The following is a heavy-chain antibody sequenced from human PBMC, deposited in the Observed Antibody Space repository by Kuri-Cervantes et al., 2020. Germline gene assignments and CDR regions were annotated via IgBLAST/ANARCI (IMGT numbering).Heavy chain of an antibody. CDR2: ISAYNGNT. CDR1: GYTFTGYY. V-gene: IGHV1-18*04. CDR3: ARGRHPRITIFGVVIRAALHFDY. D-gene: IGHD3-3*01. Sequence: ASVKVSCKASGYTFTGYYMHWVRQAPGQGLEWMGWISAYNGNTNYAQKLQGRVTMTTDTSTSTAYMELRSLRSDDTAVYYCARGRHPRITIFGVVIRAALHFDYWGQGTLVTVSS. J-gene: IGHJ4*02.